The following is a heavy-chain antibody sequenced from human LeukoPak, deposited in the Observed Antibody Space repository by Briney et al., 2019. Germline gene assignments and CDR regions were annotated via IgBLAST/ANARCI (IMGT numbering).Heavy chain of an antibody. V-gene: IGHV4-34*01. CDR1: GGSFSGYY. CDR3: AKSGGYGLIDY. D-gene: IGHD1-26*01. CDR2: INHSGST. J-gene: IGHJ4*02. Sequence: SETLSLTCAVYGGSFSGYYWSWIRQPPGKGLEWIGEINHSGSTNYNPSLKSRVTISIDTSKNQFSLRLNSVTAADTAMYYCAKSGGYGLIDYWGQGTLVTVSS.